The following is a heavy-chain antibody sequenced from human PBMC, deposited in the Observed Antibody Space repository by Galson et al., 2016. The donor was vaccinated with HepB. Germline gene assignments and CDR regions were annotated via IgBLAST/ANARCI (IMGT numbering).Heavy chain of an antibody. D-gene: IGHD1-26*01. V-gene: IGHV3-53*01. CDR3: AAGRADAWEILGS. CDR1: GFIVSSKF. CDR2: IYSGGST. J-gene: IGHJ5*02. Sequence: SLRLSCAASGFIVSSKFMNWVRQAPGKGLEWVSVIYSGGSTYYADPVKGRFTISRDNSKNTLYLQMNSLRAEDTAVYYCAAGRADAWEILGSWGQGTLVTVSS.